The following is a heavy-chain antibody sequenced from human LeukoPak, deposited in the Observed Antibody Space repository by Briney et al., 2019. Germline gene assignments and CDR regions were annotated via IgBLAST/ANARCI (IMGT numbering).Heavy chain of an antibody. Sequence: GGSLRLSCAASGFTFDDYAMHWVRQAPGKGLEWVSGISWNSGSLGYADSVKGRFTISRDNAKNSLYLQMNSLRAEDTALYYCAKDMSYDSTGTRNGAFDIWGQGTMVTVSS. CDR1: GFTFDDYA. V-gene: IGHV3-9*01. D-gene: IGHD1-14*01. CDR2: ISWNSGSL. CDR3: AKDMSYDSTGTRNGAFDI. J-gene: IGHJ3*02.